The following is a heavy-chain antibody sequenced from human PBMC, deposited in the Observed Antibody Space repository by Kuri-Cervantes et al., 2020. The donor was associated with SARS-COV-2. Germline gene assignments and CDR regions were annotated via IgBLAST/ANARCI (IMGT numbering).Heavy chain of an antibody. CDR2: IYTSGST. D-gene: IGHD3-22*01. V-gene: IGHV4-4*07. J-gene: IGHJ5*02. CDR3: ARDRFYYDSHWFDP. Sequence: SETLSLTCTVSGGSISSYYWSWIRQPAGKGLEWIGRIYTSGSTNYNPSLKSRVTISVDTSKNQFSLKLSSVTAADTAVYYCARDRFYYDSHWFDPWGQGTLVTVSS. CDR1: GGSISSYY.